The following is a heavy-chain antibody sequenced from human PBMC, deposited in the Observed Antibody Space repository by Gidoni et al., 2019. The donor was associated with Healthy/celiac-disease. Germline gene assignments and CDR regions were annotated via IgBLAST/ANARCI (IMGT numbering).Heavy chain of an antibody. V-gene: IGHV3-33*01. D-gene: IGHD6-13*01. Sequence: QVQLVESGGGVVQPGRSLRLSCAASGFTFSSYGMHWVRQAPGKGLEWVAVIWDDGSNKYYADSVKGRFTISRDNSKNTLYLQMNSLRAEDTAVYYCARVSAAGTGYYFDYWGQGTLVTVSS. CDR1: GFTFSSYG. CDR3: ARVSAAGTGYYFDY. CDR2: IWDDGSNK. J-gene: IGHJ4*02.